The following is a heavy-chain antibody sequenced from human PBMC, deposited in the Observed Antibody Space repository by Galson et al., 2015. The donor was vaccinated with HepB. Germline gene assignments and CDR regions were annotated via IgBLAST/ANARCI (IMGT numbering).Heavy chain of an antibody. V-gene: IGHV3-33*08. Sequence: SLRLSCAASGFTFSSYGMHWVRQAPGKGLEWVAVIWYDGSNKYYADSVKGRFTISRDNSKNTLYLQMNSLRAEDTAVYYCARDGSGLMSGRIDYWGQGTLVTVSS. J-gene: IGHJ4*02. CDR3: ARDGSGLMSGRIDY. D-gene: IGHD3-10*01. CDR2: IWYDGSNK. CDR1: GFTFSSYG.